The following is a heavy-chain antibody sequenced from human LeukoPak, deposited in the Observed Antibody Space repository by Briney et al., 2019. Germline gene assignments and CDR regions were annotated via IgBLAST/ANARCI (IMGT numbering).Heavy chain of an antibody. V-gene: IGHV1-69*01. Sequence: SVKVSCKAFGGTFSSYAITWVRQAPGQGLEWMGGIIPIFGTANYAQKFQGRVTITADESTSTAYMELSSLRSEDTAVYYCARAQRKLRFYFGEFDPWGQGTLVTVSS. D-gene: IGHD3-3*01. CDR1: GGTFSSYA. CDR2: IIPIFGTA. J-gene: IGHJ5*02. CDR3: ARAQRKLRFYFGEFDP.